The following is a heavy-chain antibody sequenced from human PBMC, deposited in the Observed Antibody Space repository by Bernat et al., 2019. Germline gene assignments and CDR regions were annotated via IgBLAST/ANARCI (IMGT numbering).Heavy chain of an antibody. Sequence: VGVRGAGPGRGKPSQTLSLTCTVSGGSISSGGYYWSWIRQHPGKGLEWIGYIYYSGSTYYNPSLKSRVTISVDTSKNQFSLKLSSVTAADTAVYYCARDGITMVRGVIAAGFDPWGQGTLVTVSS. J-gene: IGHJ5*02. CDR1: GGSISSGGYY. CDR2: IYYSGST. D-gene: IGHD3-10*01. V-gene: IGHV4-31*03. CDR3: ARDGITMVRGVIAAGFDP.